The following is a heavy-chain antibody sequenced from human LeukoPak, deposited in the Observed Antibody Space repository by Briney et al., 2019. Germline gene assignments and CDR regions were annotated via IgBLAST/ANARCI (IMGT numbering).Heavy chain of an antibody. V-gene: IGHV1-2*02. CDR1: GYTFTGYY. CDR2: INPNSGGT. J-gene: IGHJ4*02. D-gene: IGHD1-26*01. CDR3: ARITSGSYHGVDY. Sequence: ASVKVSCKASGYTFTGYYMHWVRQAPGQGLEWMGWINPNSGGTNYAQKFQGRVTMTRDTSISTAYMELSRLRSDDTAVYYCARITSGSYHGVDYWGQGTLVTVSS.